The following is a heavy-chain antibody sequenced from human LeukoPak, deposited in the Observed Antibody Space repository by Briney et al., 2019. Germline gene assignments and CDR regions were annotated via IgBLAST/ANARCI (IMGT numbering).Heavy chain of an antibody. CDR3: AKVRRGSRDYYYYMDV. V-gene: IGHV3-30*02. CDR1: GFTFSSYG. D-gene: IGHD2-2*01. J-gene: IGHJ6*03. Sequence: PGGSLRLSCAASGFTFSSYGMHWVRQAPGKGLEGVAFIRYDGSNKYYADSVKGRFTISRDNSKNTLYLQMNSLRAEDTAVYYCAKVRRGSRDYYYYMDVWGKGTTVTVSS. CDR2: IRYDGSNK.